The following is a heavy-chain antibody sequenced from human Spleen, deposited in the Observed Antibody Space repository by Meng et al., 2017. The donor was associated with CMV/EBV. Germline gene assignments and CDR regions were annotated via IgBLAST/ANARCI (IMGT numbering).Heavy chain of an antibody. CDR2: DGSNP. CDR3: AKGQSRVSSSTDC. V-gene: IGHV3-33*06. Sequence: DGSNPHYADSVKGRFTISRDNSKNTLYLQMNSLRAEDTAVYYCAKGQSRVSSSTDCWGQGTLVTVSS. J-gene: IGHJ4*02.